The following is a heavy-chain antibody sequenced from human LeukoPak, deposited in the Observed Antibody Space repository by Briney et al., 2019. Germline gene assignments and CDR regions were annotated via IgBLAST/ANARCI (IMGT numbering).Heavy chain of an antibody. D-gene: IGHD1-26*01. V-gene: IGHV4-39*01. CDR1: GGSISSSSYY. CDR2: IYYSGST. J-gene: IGHJ4*02. Sequence: KTSETLSLTCTVSGGSISSSSYYWGWIRQPPGKGLEWIGSIYYSGSTYYNPSLKSRVTISVDTSKNQFSLKLSSVTAADTAVYYCARHLGLVSGSYEGHFDYWGQGTLVTVSS. CDR3: ARHLGLVSGSYEGHFDY.